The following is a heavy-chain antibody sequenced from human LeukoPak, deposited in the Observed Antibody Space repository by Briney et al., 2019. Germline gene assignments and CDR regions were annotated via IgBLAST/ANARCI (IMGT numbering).Heavy chain of an antibody. Sequence: SETLSLTCAVYGGSFSGYYWSWIRQPPGKGLEWIGEINHSGSTNYNPSLKSRVTISVDTSKNQFSLKLSSVTAADTAVYYCARISWAGYSSSRWGQGTLVTVSS. J-gene: IGHJ4*02. D-gene: IGHD6-13*01. CDR2: INHSGST. V-gene: IGHV4-34*01. CDR3: ARISWAGYSSSR. CDR1: GGSFSGYY.